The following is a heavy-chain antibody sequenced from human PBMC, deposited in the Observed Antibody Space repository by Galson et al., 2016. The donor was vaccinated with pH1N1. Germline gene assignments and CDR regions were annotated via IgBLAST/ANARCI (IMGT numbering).Heavy chain of an antibody. Sequence: SLRLSCAASGFTLGDFYMDWVRQAPGKGLEWVGRITKRPEGYTTQDAASVKGRFIISREDSKDLLYLQMNSLKTEDTAVYYCTREDHNKFDYWGQGTLVTVSS. V-gene: IGHV3-72*01. D-gene: IGHD2/OR15-2a*01. CDR3: TREDHNKFDY. CDR2: ITKRPEGYTT. J-gene: IGHJ4*02. CDR1: GFTLGDFY.